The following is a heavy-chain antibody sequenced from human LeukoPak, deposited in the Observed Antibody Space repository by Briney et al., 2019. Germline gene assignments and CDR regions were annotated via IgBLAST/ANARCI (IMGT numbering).Heavy chain of an antibody. CDR2: ISGSGGST. CDR3: AKGGTNYYFDY. CDR1: GFTFSSSA. Sequence: GGSLRLSCAASGFTFSSSAMSWVRQAPEKGLEWVSTISGSGGSTYYADSVKGRFTISRGNSKITLYLQMNSLRAEDTAVYYCAKGGTNYYFDYWGQGTLVTVSS. V-gene: IGHV3-23*01. J-gene: IGHJ4*02. D-gene: IGHD3-16*01.